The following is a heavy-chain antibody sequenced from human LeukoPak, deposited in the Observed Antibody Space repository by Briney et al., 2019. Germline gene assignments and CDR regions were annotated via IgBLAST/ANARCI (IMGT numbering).Heavy chain of an antibody. CDR2: IRSKASGGTT. CDR1: AFTFRTYW. D-gene: IGHD3-16*02. V-gene: IGHV3-49*02. Sequence: PGGCLRLSCAASAFTFRTYWMSWVRQAPGKGLEWLSFIRSKASGGTTEYAASVKGRFTFSRDDSKSIAYLQMDSLKTEDTAVYYCTRDGPRYRAFDFWGQGTLVTVSS. J-gene: IGHJ4*02. CDR3: TRDGPRYRAFDF.